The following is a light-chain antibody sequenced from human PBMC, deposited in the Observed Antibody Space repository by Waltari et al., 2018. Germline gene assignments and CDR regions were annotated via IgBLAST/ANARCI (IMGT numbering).Light chain of an antibody. CDR3: QQRSNWPPVVT. CDR1: QSVSSS. V-gene: IGKV3-11*01. CDR2: DAS. Sequence: EIVLTQSPATLSLSPGERATLSCRASQSVSSSLAWYQHKPGQSPRLLIYDASNRATRIPARFSGSGSGTDFTLTISSLEPEDFALYYCQQRSNWPPVVTFGQGTRLEIK. J-gene: IGKJ5*01.